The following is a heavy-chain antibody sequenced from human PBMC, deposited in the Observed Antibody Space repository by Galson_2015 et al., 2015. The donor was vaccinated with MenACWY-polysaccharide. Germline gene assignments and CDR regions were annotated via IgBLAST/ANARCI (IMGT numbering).Heavy chain of an antibody. J-gene: IGHJ6*03. Sequence: SLRLSCAASGFTFSSYNMNWVRQAPGKGLEWVSSITSRSSYIYYADSVKGRFTISRDNAKNALYLQMNSLRAEDTAVYYCATYCSNTSCSPYYYYYMDVWGKGTTVTVSS. V-gene: IGHV3-21*01. CDR1: GFTFSSYN. D-gene: IGHD2-2*01. CDR3: ATYCSNTSCSPYYYYYMDV. CDR2: ITSRSSYI.